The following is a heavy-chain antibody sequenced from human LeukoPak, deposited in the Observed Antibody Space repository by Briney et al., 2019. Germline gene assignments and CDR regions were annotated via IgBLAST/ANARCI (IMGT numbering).Heavy chain of an antibody. CDR3: ARQRARPYYFDY. CDR1: GGSISSSSYY. CDR2: IYYSGST. V-gene: IGHV4-39*01. Sequence: SETLSPTCTVSGGSISSSSYYWGWIRQPPGKGLEWIGGIYYSGSTYYNPSLKSRVTISVDTSKNQFSLKLSSVTAADTAVYYCARQRARPYYFDYWGQGTLVTVSS. D-gene: IGHD6-6*01. J-gene: IGHJ4*02.